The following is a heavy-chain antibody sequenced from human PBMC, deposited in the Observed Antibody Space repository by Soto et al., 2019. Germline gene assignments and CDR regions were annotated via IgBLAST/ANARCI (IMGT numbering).Heavy chain of an antibody. D-gene: IGHD3-10*01. J-gene: IGHJ1*01. CDR2: INPNNGGT. CDR3: ARRRGNYPITEFLQY. V-gene: IGHV1-2*02. CDR1: GYTFIGYY. Sequence: ASVEVSCKTSGYTFIGYYGHLVRQAPGQGLWGVGAINPNNGGTKYSQKFQGRVTMTRDTSINTAYMELSRLTTDDTAVYYCARRRGNYPITEFLQYWGQGTLVTVSS.